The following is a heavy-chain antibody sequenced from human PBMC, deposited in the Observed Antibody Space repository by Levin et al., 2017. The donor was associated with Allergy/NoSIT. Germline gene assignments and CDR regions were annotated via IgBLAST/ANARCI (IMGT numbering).Heavy chain of an antibody. CDR3: ARAYYDSSGYYYWNY. CDR2: IYYSGST. Sequence: NASETLSLTCTVSGGSVSSGSYYWSWIRQPPGKGLEWIGYIYYSGSTNYNPSLKSRVTISVDTSKNQFSLKLSSVTAADTAVYYCARAYYDSSGYYYWNYWGQGTLVTVSS. V-gene: IGHV4-61*01. CDR1: GGSVSSGSYY. J-gene: IGHJ4*02. D-gene: IGHD3-22*01.